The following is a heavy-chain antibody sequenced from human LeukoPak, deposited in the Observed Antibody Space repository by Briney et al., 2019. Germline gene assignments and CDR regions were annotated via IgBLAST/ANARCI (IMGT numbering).Heavy chain of an antibody. CDR1: GGSISSRSYY. V-gene: IGHV4-39*01. CDR2: IYYSGNT. J-gene: IGHJ3*02. Sequence: KTSETLSLTCSVSGGSISSRSYYWGWIRQPPGKGLEWIGSIYYSGNTYYNPSLKSRVTISVDTSKNQFSLKLSSVTAADTAVYFCARHAPIKTAVTTSHAFDIWVQGTMVTVSS. D-gene: IGHD4-17*01. CDR3: ARHAPIKTAVTTSHAFDI.